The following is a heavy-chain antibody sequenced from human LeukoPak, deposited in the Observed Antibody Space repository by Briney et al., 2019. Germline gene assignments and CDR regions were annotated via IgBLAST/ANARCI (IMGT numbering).Heavy chain of an antibody. CDR3: AKDRDSSGWGFDP. Sequence: GGSLRLSCAASGFTFSSYGMHWVRQAPGKGLEWVAVISYDGSNKYYADSVKGRFTISRDNSKNTLYLQMNSLRAEDTAVYYCAKDRDSSGWGFDPWGQGTLVAVSS. D-gene: IGHD6-19*01. V-gene: IGHV3-30*18. CDR2: ISYDGSNK. CDR1: GFTFSSYG. J-gene: IGHJ5*02.